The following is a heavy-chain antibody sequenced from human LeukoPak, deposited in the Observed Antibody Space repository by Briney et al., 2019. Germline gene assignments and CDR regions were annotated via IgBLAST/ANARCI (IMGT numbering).Heavy chain of an antibody. CDR1: GVTVSSNY. D-gene: IGHD5-18*01. J-gene: IGHJ5*02. Sequence: GGSLRLSCAASGVTVSSNYMSWVRQAPGKGLEWVSVIYSGGSTYYADSVKGRFTISRDNAKNSLYLQMNSLRAEDTAVYYCARDQDSYSYGHMFDPWGQGTLVTVSS. CDR2: IYSGGST. CDR3: ARDQDSYSYGHMFDP. V-gene: IGHV3-53*01.